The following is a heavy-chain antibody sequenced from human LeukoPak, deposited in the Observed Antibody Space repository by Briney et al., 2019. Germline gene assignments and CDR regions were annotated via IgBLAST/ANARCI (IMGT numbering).Heavy chain of an antibody. Sequence: TGGSLRLSCAASGFTFSNYAFHWVRQAPGKGLEYFSAVTRDGSSTYYVNSVKGRFTISRDDSKNTLYLQMDSLRAEDMAVYYCARDGATSCLDYWGRGTLVTVSS. J-gene: IGHJ4*02. D-gene: IGHD2-2*01. CDR1: GFTFSNYA. CDR2: VTRDGSST. V-gene: IGHV3-64*01. CDR3: ARDGATSCLDY.